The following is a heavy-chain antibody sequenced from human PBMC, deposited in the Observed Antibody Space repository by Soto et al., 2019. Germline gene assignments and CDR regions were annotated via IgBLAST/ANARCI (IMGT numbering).Heavy chain of an antibody. CDR3: ARSRDFDY. CDR1: GGSLSGATYS. Sequence: KASETLSLTCGVSGGSLSGATYSWNWIRQPPGKGLEWIGYIFPSGTTYYNPSRKSRVTISIDVSKNQFSLSLRSLTAADTAVYYCARSRDFDYWSQRTLVTVSS. V-gene: IGHV4-30-2*01. CDR2: IFPSGTT. J-gene: IGHJ4*02.